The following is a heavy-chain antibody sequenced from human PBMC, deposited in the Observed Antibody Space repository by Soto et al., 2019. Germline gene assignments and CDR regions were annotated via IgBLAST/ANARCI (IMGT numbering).Heavy chain of an antibody. J-gene: IGHJ6*04. CDR3: ARDGHGMDV. CDR2: IHVSGST. Sequence: SETLSLTCTVSGGSVSSGSYQWTWIRQPPGKGLEWIGYIHVSGSTNDNPSLKGRVTMSIDTSKNQFSLKLSSVTAADTAVYYCARDGHGMDVWGKGTKVKVSS. CDR1: GGSVSSGSYQ. V-gene: IGHV4-61*01.